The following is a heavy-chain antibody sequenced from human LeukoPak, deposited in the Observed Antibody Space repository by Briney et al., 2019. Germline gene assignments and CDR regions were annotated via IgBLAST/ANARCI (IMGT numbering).Heavy chain of an antibody. J-gene: IGHJ4*02. CDR3: ARHSSYYDDSGSYYYFDS. CDR2: ISYSGTI. Sequence: SETLSLTCIVTGGSISNSNYYWGWIRQPPGKGLEWIGSISYSGTIFSNPSLRSRVTKSVDTSRSQFSMKLSSVTAADTAVYYCARHSSYYDDSGSYYYFDSWGQGTLVTVSS. V-gene: IGHV4-39*01. D-gene: IGHD3-22*01. CDR1: GGSISNSNYY.